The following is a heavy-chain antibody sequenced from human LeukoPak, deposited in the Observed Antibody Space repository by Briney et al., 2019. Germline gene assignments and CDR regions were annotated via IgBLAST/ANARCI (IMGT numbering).Heavy chain of an antibody. CDR2: INPSGGSI. CDR3: ARRSGGYSSGWYPYYFDY. CDR1: GYTFTSYY. Sequence: GASVKVSCKASGYTFTSYYMHWVRQAPGQGLEWMGIINPSGGSISYAQKFQGRVTMTRDTSTSTVYMELSSLRSEDTAVYYCARRSGGYSSGWYPYYFDYWGQGTLVTVSS. D-gene: IGHD6-19*01. V-gene: IGHV1-46*01. J-gene: IGHJ4*02.